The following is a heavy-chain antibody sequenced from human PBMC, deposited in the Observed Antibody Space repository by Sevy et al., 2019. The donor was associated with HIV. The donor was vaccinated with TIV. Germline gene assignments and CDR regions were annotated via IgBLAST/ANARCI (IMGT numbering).Heavy chain of an antibody. J-gene: IGHJ4*02. V-gene: IGHV3-23*01. CDR1: GFTFSSYA. D-gene: IGHD4-17*01. CDR3: AKRATVTWYNNYFDY. Sequence: GGSLRLSCAASGFTFSSYAMSWVRQAPGKGLEWVSAISGSGGSTYYANSVKGRFTISRDNSKNTLYLQMNSLRAEDTAVYHCAKRATVTWYNNYFDYWGQGTLVTVSS. CDR2: ISGSGGST.